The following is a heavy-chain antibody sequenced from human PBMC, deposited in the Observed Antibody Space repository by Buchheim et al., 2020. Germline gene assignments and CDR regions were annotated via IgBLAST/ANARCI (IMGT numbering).Heavy chain of an antibody. V-gene: IGHV3-30*18. Sequence: QVQLVESGGGVVQPGRSLRLSCAASGFTFSSYGMHWVRQAPGKGLEWVAVISYDGSNKYYADSVKGRFTISRDNSKNTLYLQMNSLRAEDTAVYYCAKGEQQQPFDYWGQGTL. J-gene: IGHJ4*02. CDR3: AKGEQQQPFDY. CDR1: GFTFSSYG. D-gene: IGHD6-13*01. CDR2: ISYDGSNK.